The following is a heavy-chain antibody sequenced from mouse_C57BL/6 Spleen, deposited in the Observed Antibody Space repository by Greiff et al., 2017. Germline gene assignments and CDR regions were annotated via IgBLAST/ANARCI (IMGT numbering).Heavy chain of an antibody. J-gene: IGHJ1*03. Sequence: QVQLQQPGTELVKPGASVKLSCKASGYTFTSYWMHWVKQRPGQGLEWIGNINPSNGGTNYNETFKSKATLTVAKSSSTAYMQLSILTSEDSSVYYCARWLLEDWYFDVWGTGTTVTVSS. CDR1: GYTFTSYW. D-gene: IGHD2-3*01. CDR2: INPSNGGT. V-gene: IGHV1-53*01. CDR3: ARWLLEDWYFDV.